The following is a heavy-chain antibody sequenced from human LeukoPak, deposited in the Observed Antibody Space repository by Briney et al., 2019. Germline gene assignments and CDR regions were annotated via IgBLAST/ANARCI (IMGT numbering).Heavy chain of an antibody. CDR2: IYHSGST. CDR3: ARVGGNFDY. CDR1: GGSISTYY. V-gene: IGHV4-59*01. D-gene: IGHD2-15*01. Sequence: SETLSLTCTVSGGSISTYYWSWMRQPPGKGLEWIGYIYHSGSTNYNPSLKSRVTISEDTSNNQFSLKLSSVTAADSAVYYCARVGGNFDYWGQGTLVTVSS. J-gene: IGHJ4*02.